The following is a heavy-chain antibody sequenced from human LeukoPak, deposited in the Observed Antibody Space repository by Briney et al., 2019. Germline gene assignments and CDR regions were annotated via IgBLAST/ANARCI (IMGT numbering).Heavy chain of an antibody. J-gene: IGHJ4*02. CDR2: IYYSGST. Sequence: SETLSLTCTVSGGSISSGGYYWSWIRQNPGKGLEWIGYIYYSGSTYYNPSLKSRVTISVDTSKNQFSLKLSSVTAADTAVYYCARGRGYSLNFDYWGQGTLVTVSS. D-gene: IGHD5-18*01. V-gene: IGHV4-31*03. CDR1: GGSISSGGYY. CDR3: ARGRGYSLNFDY.